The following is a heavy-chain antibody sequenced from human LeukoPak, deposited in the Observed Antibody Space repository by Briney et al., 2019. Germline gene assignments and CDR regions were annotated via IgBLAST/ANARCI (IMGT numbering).Heavy chain of an antibody. CDR2: IYYTGST. CDR3: AREDVAGGSGSNYYYYGADV. D-gene: IGHD3-10*01. V-gene: IGHV4-61*08. CDR1: GGSISSGDYY. J-gene: IGHJ6*02. Sequence: PSQTLSLTCTVSGGSISSGDYYWSWIRQPPGKGLEWIGYIYYTGSTNYNPSLKSRVTISVDTSKNQFSLKLSSVTAADTAVYYCAREDVAGGSGSNYYYYGADVWGQGTTVTVSS.